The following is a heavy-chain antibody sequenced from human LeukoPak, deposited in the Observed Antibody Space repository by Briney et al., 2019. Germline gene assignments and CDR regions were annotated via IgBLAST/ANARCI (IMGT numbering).Heavy chain of an antibody. CDR1: GGSISTYY. CDR3: ARGRGVLADFDY. D-gene: IGHD2-8*01. CDR2: INHSGST. J-gene: IGHJ4*02. Sequence: PSETLSLTCSVSGGSISTYYWGWIRQPPGKGLEWIGEINHSGSTNYKPSLKSRVTISVDTSKNQLSLKLSSVTAADTAVYYCARGRGVLADFDYWGQGTLVTVSS. V-gene: IGHV4-34*01.